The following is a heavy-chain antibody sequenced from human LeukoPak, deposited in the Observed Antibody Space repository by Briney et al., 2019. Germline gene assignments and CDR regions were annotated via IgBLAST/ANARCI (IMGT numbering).Heavy chain of an antibody. V-gene: IGHV4-59*01. CDR2: IYYSGST. D-gene: IGHD3-9*01. CDR1: GGSISSYY. J-gene: IGHJ4*02. CDR3: ARNGRTDYYDILTGPLFDY. Sequence: KASETLSLTCTVSGGSISSYYWSWIRQPPGKGLEWIGYIYYSGSTNYNPSLKSRVTISVDTSKNQFSLKLSSVTAADTAVYYCARNGRTDYYDILTGPLFDYWGQGTLVTVSS.